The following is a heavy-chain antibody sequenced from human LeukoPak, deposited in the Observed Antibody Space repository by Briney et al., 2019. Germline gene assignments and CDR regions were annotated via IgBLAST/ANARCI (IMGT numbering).Heavy chain of an antibody. CDR2: INPNGGGT. J-gene: IGHJ5*02. CDR3: ARDISPRVGGAPDT. Sequence: ASVYDSCKASGYTFTGYYMHWVRQAPGQGLEWMGWINPNGGGTNYAQNFQVKVTMTRDTSISTAYMELSRLRSDDTAVYYCARDISPRVGGAPDTSGQESLLTVSS. D-gene: IGHD2-2*01. V-gene: IGHV1-2*02. CDR1: GYTFTGYY.